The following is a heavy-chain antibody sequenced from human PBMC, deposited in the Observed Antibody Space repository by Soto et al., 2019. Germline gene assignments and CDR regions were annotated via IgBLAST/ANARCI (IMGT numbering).Heavy chain of an antibody. D-gene: IGHD4-17*01. CDR2: IYPGDSDT. J-gene: IGHJ6*02. CDR1: GYSFTSYW. Sequence: GESLKISCKGSGYSFTSYWIVWVRQMPGKGLEWMGIIYPGDSDTRYSPSFQGQVTISADKSISTAYLQWSSLKASDTAMYYCARTTVAHYYYYYGMDVWGQGTTVTVSS. V-gene: IGHV5-51*01. CDR3: ARTTVAHYYYYYGMDV.